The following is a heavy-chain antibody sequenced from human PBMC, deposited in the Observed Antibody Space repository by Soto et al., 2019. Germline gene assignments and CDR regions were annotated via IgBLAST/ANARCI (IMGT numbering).Heavy chain of an antibody. CDR1: GFTFSSYA. CDR2: ISYDGSNN. D-gene: IGHD1-26*01. CDR3: ARDFGSLGATIDY. Sequence: PGGSLRLSCAASGFTFSSYAMHWVRQAPGKGLEWVAVISYDGSNNYYADSVKGRFTISRDNSKNTLYLQMNSLRAEDTAVYYCARDFGSLGATIDYLGQGTLVNVSS. J-gene: IGHJ4*02. V-gene: IGHV3-30-3*01.